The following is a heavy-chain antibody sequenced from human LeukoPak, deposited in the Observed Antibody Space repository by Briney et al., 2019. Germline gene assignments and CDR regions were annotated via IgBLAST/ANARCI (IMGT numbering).Heavy chain of an antibody. CDR2: INPSGGST. CDR3: ARDYPFEEPDIVVVPAATHVLDY. Sequence: ASVKVSCKASGYTFTGYYMHWVRQAPGQGLEWMGIINPSGGSTSYAQKFQGRVTMTRDTSTSTVYMELSSLRSEDTAVYYCARDYPFEEPDIVVVPAATHVLDYWGQGTLVTVSS. CDR1: GYTFTGYY. D-gene: IGHD2-2*01. V-gene: IGHV1-46*03. J-gene: IGHJ4*02.